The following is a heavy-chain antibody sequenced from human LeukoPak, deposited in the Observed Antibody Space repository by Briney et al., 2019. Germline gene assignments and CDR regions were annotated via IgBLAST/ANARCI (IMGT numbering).Heavy chain of an antibody. Sequence: PGGSLRLSCAASGFTFSSYWMHWVRQAPGKGLVWVSRINSDGSSTSYADSVKGRFTISRDNAKNTLYLQMNSLRAEDTAVHYCAREWSGYDPNPWFDYWGQGTLVTVSS. D-gene: IGHD5-12*01. J-gene: IGHJ4*02. CDR1: GFTFSSYW. V-gene: IGHV3-74*01. CDR3: AREWSGYDPNPWFDY. CDR2: INSDGSST.